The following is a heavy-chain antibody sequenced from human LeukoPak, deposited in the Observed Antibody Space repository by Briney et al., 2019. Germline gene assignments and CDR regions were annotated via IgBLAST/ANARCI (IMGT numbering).Heavy chain of an antibody. J-gene: IGHJ3*02. CDR3: ARDYHRNLISSMVRRKPGLDAFDI. V-gene: IGHV1-2*02. Sequence: GASVKVSCKASGYTFTGYYMHWVRQAPGQGLEWMGWINPKSGGTNYAQKFQGRVTMTRDTSINTAYMELSRLRSGDTAVYYCARDYHRNLISSMVRRKPGLDAFDIWGQGTMVTVSS. CDR2: INPKSGGT. CDR1: GYTFTGYY. D-gene: IGHD3-10*01.